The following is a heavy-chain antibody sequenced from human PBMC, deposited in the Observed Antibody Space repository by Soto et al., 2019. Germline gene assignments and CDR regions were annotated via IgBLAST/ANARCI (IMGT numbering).Heavy chain of an antibody. CDR2: ISYSGGS. Sequence: PSETLSLTCTVSGGSISSRGSMSGRSFYWGWMRQPPGKGLEWIACISYSGGSYYNSSLKSRVTISVDTPKNQFSLRLSSVTAADTAVDYCAKNWNWGSFVQWAQRTPVTVSS. CDR1: GGSISSRGSMSGRSFY. J-gene: IGHJ4*02. CDR3: AKNWNWGSFVQ. D-gene: IGHD7-27*01. V-gene: IGHV4-39*01.